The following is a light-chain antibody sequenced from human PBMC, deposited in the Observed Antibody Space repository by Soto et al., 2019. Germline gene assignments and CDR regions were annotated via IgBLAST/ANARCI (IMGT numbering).Light chain of an antibody. CDR3: CSYVRIISPGWV. Sequence: QAVVTQPASVSGSPGQSITISCTGTNSDIGTYTHVSWFQQHPGKAPKLIIYEVNKRPSGLSDRCSGSKSGNAASLTISGLPAEDEADYYCCSYVRIISPGWVLGGGTKRTV. CDR2: EVN. CDR1: NSDIGTYTH. J-gene: IGLJ3*02. V-gene: IGLV2-23*02.